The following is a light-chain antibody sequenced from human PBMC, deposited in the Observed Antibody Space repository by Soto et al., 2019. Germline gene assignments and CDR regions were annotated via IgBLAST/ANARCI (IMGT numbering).Light chain of an antibody. CDR2: DAS. CDR1: QSVPSKY. J-gene: IGKJ2*01. V-gene: IGKV3-15*01. Sequence: EIVMTQSPGTLSLSPGERATLSCRASQSVPSKYLAWYQQNPGQAPRLLISDASTRATGIPARFSGSGSGTEFTLTISSLQSEDFALYYCHQYNSWPPGTFGQGTKVDI. CDR3: HQYNSWPPGT.